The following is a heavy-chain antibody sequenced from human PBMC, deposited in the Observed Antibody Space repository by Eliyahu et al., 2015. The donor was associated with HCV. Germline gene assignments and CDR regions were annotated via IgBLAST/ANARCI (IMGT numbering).Heavy chain of an antibody. CDR2: INPXSGGT. D-gene: IGHD3-9*01. CDR3: AGLDSTDPWKVLDY. V-gene: IGHV1-2*06. CDR1: GYTFTGYX. Sequence: QVQLVQSGAEVKKPGAXXXVSCKASGYTFTGYXMHWVRQAPGQGLEWMGRINPXSGGTNYXQKFQGRVTMTRDTSISTAYMELSRLRSDDTAVYYCAGLDSTDPWKVLDYWGQGTLVTVSS. J-gene: IGHJ4*02.